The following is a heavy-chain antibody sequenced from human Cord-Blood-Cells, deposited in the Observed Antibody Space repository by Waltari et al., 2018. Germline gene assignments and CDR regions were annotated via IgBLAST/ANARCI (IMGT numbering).Heavy chain of an antibody. J-gene: IGHJ3*02. V-gene: IGHV3-23*01. CDR1: GFTFSSDA. Sequence: EVQMLESGGGLVQPGGSLRLSCAAPGFTFSSDALSWVRQARGKGLVWVSAISGSGGSTYYADSVKCRFTISRDNSKNTLYLQMNSLRAEDTAVYYCAKNNWNDDAFDIWGQGTMVTVSS. CDR3: AKNNWNDDAFDI. CDR2: ISGSGGST. D-gene: IGHD1-1*01.